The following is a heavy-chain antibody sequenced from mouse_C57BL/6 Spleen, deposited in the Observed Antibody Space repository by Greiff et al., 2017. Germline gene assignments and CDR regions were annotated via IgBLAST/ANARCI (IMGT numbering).Heavy chain of an antibody. CDR1: GFSLSTFGMG. CDR3: ARTYYYGSSYERFYWYFDV. V-gene: IGHV8-8*01. J-gene: IGHJ1*03. Sequence: QVTLKVCGPGILQPSQTLSLTCSFSGFSLSTFGMGVGWIRQPSGKGLEWLAHIWWDDDKYYNPALKSRLTISKDTSKNQVFLKIANVDTADTATYYCARTYYYGSSYERFYWYFDVWGTGTTVTVSS. CDR2: IWWDDDK. D-gene: IGHD1-1*01.